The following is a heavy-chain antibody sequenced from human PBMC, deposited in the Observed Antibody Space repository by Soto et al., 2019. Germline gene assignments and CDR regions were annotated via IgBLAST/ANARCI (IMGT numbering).Heavy chain of an antibody. J-gene: IGHJ1*01. CDR3: ARDRESCSSTSCYARYFHH. D-gene: IGHD2-2*01. CDR1: GFTFSIHS. Sequence: PGGSLRLSCAASGFTFSIHSMNWVRQAPGKGLEWVSYISSSSNTIYYADSVKGRFTISRDNAKNSLYLQMNSLRVEDTALYYCARDRESCSSTSCYARYFHHWGQGTPVTVSS. CDR2: ISSSSNTI. V-gene: IGHV3-48*01.